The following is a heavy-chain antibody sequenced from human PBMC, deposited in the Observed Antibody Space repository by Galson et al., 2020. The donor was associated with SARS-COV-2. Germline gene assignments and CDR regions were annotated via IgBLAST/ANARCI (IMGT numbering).Heavy chain of an antibody. Sequence: GGSLRLYCIASGFEFEDFWMSWFRQAPGEGLEWVANIRGDGSGTNYVESVKGRFSIPRDNAVNSLFLQMNSLRVEDTGVYYCTGEGWQGGYWGQGTRVTVSS. D-gene: IGHD3-22*01. CDR3: TGEGWQGGY. V-gene: IGHV3-7*01. J-gene: IGHJ4*01. CDR1: GFEFEDFW. CDR2: IRGDGSGT.